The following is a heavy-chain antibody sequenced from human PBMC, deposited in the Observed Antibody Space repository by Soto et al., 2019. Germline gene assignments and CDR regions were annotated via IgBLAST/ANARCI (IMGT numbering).Heavy chain of an antibody. Sequence: GGSLRLSCVVSGFTFSNVWMSWVRQAPGKGLEWVGRIKNKIDGETTDYAAAVKGRFIISRDDSKNTVYLQMNSLNSEDTAVYYCTTNDAFDVWGQGTMVTVSS. CDR3: TTNDAFDV. CDR1: GFTFSNVW. J-gene: IGHJ3*01. CDR2: IKNKIDGETT. V-gene: IGHV3-15*01.